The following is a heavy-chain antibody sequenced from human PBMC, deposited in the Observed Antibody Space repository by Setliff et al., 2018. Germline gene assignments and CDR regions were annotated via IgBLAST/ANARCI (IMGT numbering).Heavy chain of an antibody. CDR3: AREEVGRYSSGWYISADNWFDP. Sequence: ASVKVSCKASGYTFTGYYMHWVRQAPGQGLEWMGRINPNSGGTNYAQKFQGRVTMTRDTSISTAYMELSRLRSDDTAVYYCAREEVGRYSSGWYISADNWFDPWGQGTLVTVSS. CDR2: INPNSGGT. V-gene: IGHV1-2*06. D-gene: IGHD6-19*01. J-gene: IGHJ5*02. CDR1: GYTFTGYY.